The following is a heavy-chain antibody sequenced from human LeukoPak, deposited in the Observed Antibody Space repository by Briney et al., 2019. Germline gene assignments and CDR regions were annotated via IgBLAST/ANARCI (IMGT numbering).Heavy chain of an antibody. CDR1: GYTFTSYY. V-gene: IGHV1-46*01. D-gene: IGHD1-26*01. CDR3: ARTVGATANFDY. CDR2: INPSGGST. Sequence: ASVKVSCKASGYTFTSYYMHWVRQAPGQGLEWMGIINPSGGSTSYAQKFQGRVTMTRDMSTSTVYMELSSLRSEDTAVYYCARTVGATANFDYWGQGTLVTASS. J-gene: IGHJ4*02.